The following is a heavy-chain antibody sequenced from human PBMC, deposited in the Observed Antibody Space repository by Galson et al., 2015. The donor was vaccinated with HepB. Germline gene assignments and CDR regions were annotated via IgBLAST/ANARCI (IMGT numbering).Heavy chain of an antibody. D-gene: IGHD5-18*01. CDR3: ASHVADTARAYAFDI. CDR1: GFTFSTYW. Sequence: SLRLSCAASGFTFSTYWMSWVRQAPGKGLEWVANIKQDGSEKYYVDSVKGRFTISRDNAKNSLYLQMSRLRAEDTAVYYCASHVADTARAYAFDIWGQGTMVTVSS. V-gene: IGHV3-7*03. J-gene: IGHJ3*02. CDR2: IKQDGSEK.